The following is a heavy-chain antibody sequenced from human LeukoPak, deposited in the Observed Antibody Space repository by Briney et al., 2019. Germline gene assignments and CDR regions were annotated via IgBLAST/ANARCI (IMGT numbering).Heavy chain of an antibody. CDR2: IYPADSDT. Sequence: GESLKISCKGSGYSFASYWIGWVRQMPGKGLEWMGIIYPADSDTRYSPSFQGQVTISADKSISTAYLQWSSLKASDTAIYYCAREAGSYYSQFDYWGQGTLVTVSS. CDR3: AREAGSYYSQFDY. V-gene: IGHV5-51*01. J-gene: IGHJ4*02. CDR1: GYSFASYW. D-gene: IGHD3-10*01.